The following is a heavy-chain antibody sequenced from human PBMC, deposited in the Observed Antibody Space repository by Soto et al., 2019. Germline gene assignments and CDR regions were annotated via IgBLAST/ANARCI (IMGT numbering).Heavy chain of an antibody. J-gene: IGHJ5*02. D-gene: IGHD6-6*01. CDR3: AREAIAARQGWFDP. V-gene: IGHV3-48*01. CDR2: ISSSSRTI. CDR1: GFTFSGYS. Sequence: PGGSLRLSCAASGFTFSGYSMNWVRQAPGKGLEWVSYISSSSRTIYYADSVKGRFTISRDNAKNSLYLQMNSLRAEDTAVYYCAREAIAARQGWFDPWGQGTLVTVSS.